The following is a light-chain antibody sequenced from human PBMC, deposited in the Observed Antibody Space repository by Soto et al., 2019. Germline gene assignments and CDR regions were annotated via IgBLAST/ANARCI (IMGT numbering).Light chain of an antibody. J-gene: IGKJ1*01. CDR1: QSVRSSY. CDR3: QQYGSSSWT. Sequence: EIVLTQSPGTLSLSPGERATLSCRASQSVRSSYLACYQQQPGQAPRLLIYAASSRAAGIPDRFTGSGSGTDFTLTIIRLEPEDFAVYYCQQYGSSSWTFGQGTKVEIK. CDR2: AAS. V-gene: IGKV3-20*01.